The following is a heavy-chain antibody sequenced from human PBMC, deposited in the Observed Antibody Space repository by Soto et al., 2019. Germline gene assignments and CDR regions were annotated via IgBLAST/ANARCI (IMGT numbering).Heavy chain of an antibody. J-gene: IGHJ4*02. V-gene: IGHV1-18*01. D-gene: IGHD3-22*01. CDR1: GYTFTSYG. CDR2: ISAYNGNT. Sequence: GASVKVSCKASGYTFTSYGISWVRQAPGQGLEWMGWISAYNGNTNYAQKLQGRVTMTTDTSTSTAYMELRSLRSDDTAVYYCARQTYYYDSSGYYYGYWGQGTLVTVSS. CDR3: ARQTYYYDSSGYYYGY.